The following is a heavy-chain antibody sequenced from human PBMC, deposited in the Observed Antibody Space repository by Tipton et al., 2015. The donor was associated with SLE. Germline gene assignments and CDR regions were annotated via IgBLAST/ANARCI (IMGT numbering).Heavy chain of an antibody. J-gene: IGHJ4*02. V-gene: IGHV3-11*05. CDR2: MSSSSSYT. CDR1: GFTFSDYY. Sequence: SLRLSCAASGFTFSDYYMSWIRQAPGKGLEWVSYMSSSSSYTNYADSVKGRFTISRDNAKNSLYLQMNSLRAEDTAVYYCAKDSIVGATKDWGQGTLVTVSS. CDR3: AKDSIVGATKD. D-gene: IGHD1-26*01.